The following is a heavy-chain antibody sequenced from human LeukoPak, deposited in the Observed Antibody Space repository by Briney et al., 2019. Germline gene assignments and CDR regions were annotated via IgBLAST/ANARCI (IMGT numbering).Heavy chain of an antibody. D-gene: IGHD5-18*01. CDR2: ISSSSSYI. Sequence: PGGSLRLSCAASGXTFSSYSMNWVRQAPGKGLELVSSISSSSSYIYYADSVKGRFTISRDNAKNSLYLQMNSLRAEDTAVYYCARDPRGGSYGPSAFDYWGQGTLVTVSS. V-gene: IGHV3-21*01. J-gene: IGHJ4*02. CDR3: ARDPRGGSYGPSAFDY. CDR1: GXTFSSYS.